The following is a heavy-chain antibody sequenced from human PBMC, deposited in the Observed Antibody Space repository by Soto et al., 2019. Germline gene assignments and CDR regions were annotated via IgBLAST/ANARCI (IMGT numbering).Heavy chain of an antibody. Sequence: QVQLVQSGAEVKKPGSSVKVSCKASGGTFSSYAISWVRQAPGKRLEWMGGIIPIFGTANYAQKFQGRVPITEDESTSTAYMELSSLRSEDTAVYYCARRRRRDYYYCGMDVWGQGTTVTVSS. CDR3: ARRRRRDYYYCGMDV. CDR1: GGTFSSYA. CDR2: IIPIFGTA. V-gene: IGHV1-69*01. J-gene: IGHJ6*02.